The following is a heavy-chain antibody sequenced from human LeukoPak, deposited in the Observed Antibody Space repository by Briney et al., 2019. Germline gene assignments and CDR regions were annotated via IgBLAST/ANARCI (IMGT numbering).Heavy chain of an antibody. D-gene: IGHD2-21*01. Sequence: PSETLSLTCTVSGGSISSYYWSWIRQPPGKGLGWIGYIYYSGNTYYNPSLKSRLTISLDTSNNQFSLKLSAVTAADTAVYYCARGLDTNDWYGAFHIWGHGTMVTVSS. CDR2: IYYSGNT. V-gene: IGHV4-59*12. J-gene: IGHJ3*02. CDR1: GGSISSYY. CDR3: ARGLDTNDWYGAFHI.